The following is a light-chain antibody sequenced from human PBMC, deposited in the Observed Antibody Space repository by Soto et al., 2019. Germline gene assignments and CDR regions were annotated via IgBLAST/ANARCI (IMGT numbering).Light chain of an antibody. V-gene: IGKV1-39*01. J-gene: IGKJ5*01. CDR2: DAS. CDR1: QSIRSW. Sequence: DIKMTQSPSILSASVGDRVTITCRASQSIRSWLAWYQQKPGKAPKILIYDASSLQSGVPSRFSGSGAGTDFTLTISSLQPEDFETDYCQQSYSTMITFGQGTRLEIK. CDR3: QQSYSTMIT.